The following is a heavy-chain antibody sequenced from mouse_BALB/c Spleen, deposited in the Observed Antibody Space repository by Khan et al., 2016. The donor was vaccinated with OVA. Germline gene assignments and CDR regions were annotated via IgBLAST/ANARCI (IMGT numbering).Heavy chain of an antibody. Sequence: HLNHSLPYFFKPGASVKISFPSSLYPFPDYSIPFFNHITLHFLSFIGQIYPGSYHTHYNEKFKDKATLTADRSSSTSYMQLNSLTSEDSAVYFCARGGWDVFAYWGQGTLVTVAA. D-gene: IGHD4-1*01. J-gene: IGHJ3*01. V-gene: IGHV1-77*01. CDR2: IYPGSYHT. CDR3: ARGGWDVFAY. CDR1: LYPFPDYS.